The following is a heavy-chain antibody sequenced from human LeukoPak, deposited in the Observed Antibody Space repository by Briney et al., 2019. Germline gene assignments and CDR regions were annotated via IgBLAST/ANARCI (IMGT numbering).Heavy chain of an antibody. CDR3: AKAWPAAGTFDS. Sequence: GGSLRLSCAASGFTFSSYAMTWVRQAPGKGLEWVSTILPGGGDTYYADSVKDRFTISRDTSKNTLYLQMNTLRVEDTAVYYCAKAWPAAGTFDSWGQGSLVTVSS. J-gene: IGHJ4*02. V-gene: IGHV3-23*01. CDR2: ILPGGGDT. CDR1: GFTFSSYA. D-gene: IGHD6-13*01.